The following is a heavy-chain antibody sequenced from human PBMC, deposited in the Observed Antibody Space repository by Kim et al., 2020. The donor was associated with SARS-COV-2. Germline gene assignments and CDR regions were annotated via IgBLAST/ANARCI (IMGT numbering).Heavy chain of an antibody. D-gene: IGHD2-8*01. J-gene: IGHJ4*02. CDR1: GYTFTGYY. Sequence: ASVKVSCKASGYTFTGYYIHWVRQAPGQGLEWMGWINPISGGTNYAQKFQGRVTMTSDMSITTANMELNRLTSDDTAVYFCARGDAGVSDYWGQGTLVTVSS. CDR3: ARGDAGVSDY. V-gene: IGHV1-2*02. CDR2: INPISGGT.